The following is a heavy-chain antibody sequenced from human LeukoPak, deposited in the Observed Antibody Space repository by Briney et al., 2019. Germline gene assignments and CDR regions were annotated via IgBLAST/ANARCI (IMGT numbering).Heavy chain of an antibody. J-gene: IGHJ4*02. CDR3: VQDSDY. Sequence: GGSLRLSCAVSILTFIIYAKSWVRQAPGKGLEWVSTIGGSGSPIFFTDSVKDRFTISIDNSRNTLHLQVNSLSAEDSAIYYWVQDSDYWGQGTLVTVSS. V-gene: IGHV3-23*01. CDR2: IGGSGSPI. CDR1: ILTFIIYA.